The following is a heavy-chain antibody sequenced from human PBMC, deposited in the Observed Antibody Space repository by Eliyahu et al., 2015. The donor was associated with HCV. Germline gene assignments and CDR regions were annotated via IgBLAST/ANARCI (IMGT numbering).Heavy chain of an antibody. CDR1: GYTLTRYY. D-gene: IGHD3-16*01. J-gene: IGHJ5*02. V-gene: IGHV1-46*01. Sequence: QVQLVQSGAEVKKPGASVKVSCKASGYTLTRYYIHWVRQAPGQGLEWMGRXNPNRGSTRYAQKFQGRFTMTRDTSTSTVYMELSSLLSEDTAVYYCAREWRPDFPDYDPDDVSRINWFDPWGQGTLVTVSS. CDR2: XNPNRGST. CDR3: AREWRPDFPDYDPDDVSRINWFDP.